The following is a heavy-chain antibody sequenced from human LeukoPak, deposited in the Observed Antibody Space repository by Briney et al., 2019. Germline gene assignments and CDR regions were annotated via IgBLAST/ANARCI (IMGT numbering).Heavy chain of an antibody. D-gene: IGHD3-10*01. V-gene: IGHV1-2*04. CDR1: GYTFTGYY. J-gene: IGHJ6*02. CDR2: INPNSGGT. CDR3: ARDWGVEYGSGSYGMDV. Sequence: GASVKVSCKASGYTFTGYYMHWVRQAPGQGLEWMGWINPNSGGTNYAQKFQGWVTMTRDTSISTAYMELSRLRSDDTAVYYCARDWGVEYGSGSYGMDVWGQGTTVTVSS.